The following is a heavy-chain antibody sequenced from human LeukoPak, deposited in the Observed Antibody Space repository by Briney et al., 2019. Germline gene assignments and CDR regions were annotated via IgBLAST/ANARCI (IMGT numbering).Heavy chain of an antibody. D-gene: IGHD6-13*01. CDR2: IYSGGST. V-gene: IGHV3-53*01. CDR3: ARFPPDYSSSWFDY. CDR1: GFTVSSNY. Sequence: PGGSLRLSCAASGFTVSSNYMSWVRQAPGKGLEWVSVIYSGGSTYYADSVKGRFTISRDNSKHTLYLQMNSLRAEDTAVYYCARFPPDYSSSWFDYWGQGTLVTVSS. J-gene: IGHJ5*01.